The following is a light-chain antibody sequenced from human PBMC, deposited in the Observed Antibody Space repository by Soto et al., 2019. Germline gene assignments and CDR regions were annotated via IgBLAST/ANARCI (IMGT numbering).Light chain of an antibody. CDR3: TSFTSISTWV. CDR2: EVS. V-gene: IGLV2-14*01. Sequence: QSALTQPASVSGSPGQSITISCTGTSSDVGGYNYVSWFQQHPGKAPKLKIYEVSNRPSGVSNRFSGSKSGNTASLTSSERQAEDEADYYCTSFTSISTWVFGGGTKVTVL. CDR1: SSDVGGYNY. J-gene: IGLJ3*02.